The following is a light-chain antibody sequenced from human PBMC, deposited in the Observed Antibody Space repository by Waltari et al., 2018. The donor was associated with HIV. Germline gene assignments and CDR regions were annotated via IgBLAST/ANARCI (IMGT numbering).Light chain of an antibody. J-gene: IGKJ1*01. Sequence: GERATLSCRASQSVSTNYLAWFQQKPGQAPRLLIYGASNRATGIPDRFSGSGSGTDFTLTISRLEPEDFAVYYCQQYVISPWTFGQGTKVEIK. CDR3: QQYVISPWT. CDR2: GAS. V-gene: IGKV3-20*01. CDR1: QSVSTNY.